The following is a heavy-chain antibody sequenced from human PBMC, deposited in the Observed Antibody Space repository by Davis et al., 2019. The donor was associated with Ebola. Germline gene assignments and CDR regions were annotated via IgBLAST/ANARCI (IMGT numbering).Heavy chain of an antibody. V-gene: IGHV4-34*01. Sequence: SQTLSLTCAVYGGSFTDYSWTWIRQFPGRGLEWIGDITHSGGTNYNPSLKSRVTISVDTSKNQFSLRQSSVTAADAAVYYCASKCSGGSCPRGFDYWGQGTLVTVSS. J-gene: IGHJ4*02. CDR3: ASKCSGGSCPRGFDY. D-gene: IGHD2-15*01. CDR1: GGSFTDYS. CDR2: ITHSGGT.